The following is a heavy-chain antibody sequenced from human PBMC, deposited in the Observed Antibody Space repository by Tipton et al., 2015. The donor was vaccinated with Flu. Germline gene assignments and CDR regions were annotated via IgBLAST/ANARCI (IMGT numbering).Heavy chain of an antibody. CDR2: INHSGST. J-gene: IGHJ3*02. V-gene: IGHV4-34*01. CDR3: AKHCSGGSCSHAFDI. Sequence: TLSLTCAVYGGSFSGYYWSWIRQPPGKGLGWVGEINHSGSTNYNPSLKSRVTISVDTSKNQFSLKLTSVTAADTAVYYCAKHCSGGSCSHAFDIWGQGTMVTVSS. CDR1: GGSFSGYY. D-gene: IGHD2-15*01.